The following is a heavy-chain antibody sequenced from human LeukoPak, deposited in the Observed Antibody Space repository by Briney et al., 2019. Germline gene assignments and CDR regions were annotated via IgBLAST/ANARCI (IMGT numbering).Heavy chain of an antibody. J-gene: IGHJ4*02. CDR2: ISPDNGDT. V-gene: IGHV1-2*02. D-gene: IGHD6-19*01. Sequence: GASVKVSCKTSGYTFTGYYIHWVRQAPGQGLEWMGWISPDNGDTNYAQKFQGRVTMTRDTSNSTAYMELSRLKYDDTAVYYCSRRMAVAATFDYWGQGTLVTVSS. CDR3: SRRMAVAATFDY. CDR1: GYTFTGYY.